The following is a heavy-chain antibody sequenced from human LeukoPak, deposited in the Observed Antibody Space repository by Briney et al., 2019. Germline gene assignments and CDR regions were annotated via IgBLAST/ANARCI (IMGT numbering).Heavy chain of an antibody. Sequence: GASVKVSCKAFGYTFTSNYMHWVRQAPGQGLEWMGWISTYNGNTNYAQKFQGRVTMTTDTSTSTAYMDLRSLRSDDTAVYFCARDARRYCSGGTCSTWFDPWGQGTLVTVSS. CDR2: ISTYNGNT. V-gene: IGHV1-18*04. CDR1: GYTFTSNY. CDR3: ARDARRYCSGGTCSTWFDP. D-gene: IGHD2-15*01. J-gene: IGHJ5*02.